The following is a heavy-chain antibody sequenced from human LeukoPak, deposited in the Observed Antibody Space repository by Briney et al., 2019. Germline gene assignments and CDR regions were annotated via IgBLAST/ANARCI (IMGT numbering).Heavy chain of an antibody. J-gene: IGHJ4*02. D-gene: IGHD3-22*01. CDR1: GFTFSSYW. CDR2: IKQDGSEK. V-gene: IGHV3-7*04. Sequence: GGSLRLSCAASGFTFSSYWMSWVRHAPVKGLEWVANIKQDGSEKYYVDSVKGRFTISRDNAKNSLYLQMNSLRAEDTAVYYCARYYYDSSGPFDYWGQGTLVTVSS. CDR3: ARYYYDSSGPFDY.